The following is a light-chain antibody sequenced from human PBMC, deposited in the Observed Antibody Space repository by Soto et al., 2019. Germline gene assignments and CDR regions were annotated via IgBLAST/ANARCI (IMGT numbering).Light chain of an antibody. CDR1: QSISSW. CDR3: QQYNSYSPTWT. V-gene: IGKV1-5*03. CDR2: KAS. Sequence: DIQSYHSPSTLSACVGDRVTITCRASQSISSWLAWYQQKPGKAPKLLIYKASSLESGVPSRFSGSGSGTEFTLTISSLQPDDFATYYCQQYNSYSPTWTFGQGTKVDIK. J-gene: IGKJ1*01.